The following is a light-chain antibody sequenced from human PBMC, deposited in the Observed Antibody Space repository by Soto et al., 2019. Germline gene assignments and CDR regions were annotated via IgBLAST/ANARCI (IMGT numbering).Light chain of an antibody. CDR1: QSVSSY. V-gene: IGKV3-11*01. J-gene: IGKJ5*01. CDR3: QQHSNWTIT. Sequence: IVLTQSPATRSLSAGERATLSCRASQSVSSYLAWYQQKPGQAPRLLIYDASNRATGIPARFSGSVSGTDGTITISSLEKEDGSVYDCQQHSNWTITFGQGTRLEIK. CDR2: DAS.